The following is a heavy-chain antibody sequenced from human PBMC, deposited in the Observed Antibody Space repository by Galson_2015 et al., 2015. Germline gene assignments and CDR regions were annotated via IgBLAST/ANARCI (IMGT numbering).Heavy chain of an antibody. D-gene: IGHD3-9*01. J-gene: IGHJ6*03. CDR2: INAGNGNT. CDR3: ARDEYERLAGYYSTIDI. CDR1: GYTFTSYA. V-gene: IGHV1-3*01. Sequence: SVKVSCKASGYTFTSYAMHWVRQAPGQRLEWMGWINAGNGNTKYSQKFQGRVTITRDTSASTAYMELSSLRSEDTAVYYCARDEYERLAGYYSTIDIWGKGTTVTVSS.